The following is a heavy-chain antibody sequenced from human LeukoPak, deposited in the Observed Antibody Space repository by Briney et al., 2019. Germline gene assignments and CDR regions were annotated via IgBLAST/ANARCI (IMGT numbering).Heavy chain of an antibody. D-gene: IGHD3-10*01. CDR2: IYATGST. CDR1: GGSMSDHY. V-gene: IGHV4-4*09. CDR3: ARHFRRDYPDSGSSQYFHYIDV. Sequence: SETLSLTCAVSGGSMSDHYWSWIRQPPGMTLEWIGYIYATGSTNYNPSLKSRATISVDTSKNHFSLRLRSVTAADTAVYYCARHFRRDYPDSGSSQYFHYIDVWGKGTTVTVSS. J-gene: IGHJ6*03.